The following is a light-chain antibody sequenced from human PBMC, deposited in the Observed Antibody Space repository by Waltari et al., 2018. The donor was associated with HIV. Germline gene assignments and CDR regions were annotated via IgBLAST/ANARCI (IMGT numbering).Light chain of an antibody. CDR3: SSYTSSNTLVV. Sequence: QSALTQPASVSGSPGPSITISCTGTSSDVGDYNYVSWYQQRPGKAPKLIIYVVSHRPSGVSNRFAGSKSGNTASLTISGLQAEDEADYFCSSYTSSNTLVVFGGGTKLTVL. CDR1: SSDVGDYNY. CDR2: VVS. J-gene: IGLJ2*01. V-gene: IGLV2-14*01.